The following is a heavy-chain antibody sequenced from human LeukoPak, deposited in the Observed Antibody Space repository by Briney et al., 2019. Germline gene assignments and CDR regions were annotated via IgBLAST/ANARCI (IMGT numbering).Heavy chain of an antibody. V-gene: IGHV3-21*01. Sequence: GGSLRLSCAASGFTFSTYWMSWVRQAPGKGLEWVSSISSSSSYIYYADSVKGRFTISRDNAKNSLYLQMNSLRAEDTAVYYCARSSAAFDYWGQGTLVTVSS. CDR1: GFTFSTYW. J-gene: IGHJ4*02. CDR2: ISSSSSYI. CDR3: ARSSAAFDY.